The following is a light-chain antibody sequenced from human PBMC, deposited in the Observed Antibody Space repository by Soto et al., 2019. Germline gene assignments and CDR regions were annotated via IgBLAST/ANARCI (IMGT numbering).Light chain of an antibody. J-gene: IGKJ1*01. CDR2: GAS. CDR1: QTVNSIY. V-gene: IGKV3D-15*01. CDR3: QHYNSYSEA. Sequence: MTQSPSSLSASPGDRATLSCRTSQTVNSIYFAWYQQKPGQAPRLLIYGASSRATGVPDRFSGSGSGTEFTLTISSLQPDDFATYYCQHYNSYSEAFGQGTKVDIK.